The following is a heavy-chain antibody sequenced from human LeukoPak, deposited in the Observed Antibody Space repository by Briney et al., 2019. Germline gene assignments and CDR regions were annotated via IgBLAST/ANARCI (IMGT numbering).Heavy chain of an antibody. V-gene: IGHV3-23*01. CDR3: ANQYYYGSGSPKRRYYFDY. CDR2: ISGSGGST. Sequence: PGGSLRLSCAASGFTFSSYAMSWVRQAPGKGLEGVSAISGSGGSTYYADSVKGRFTISRDNSKNTLYLQMNSLRAEDTAVYYCANQYYYGSGSPKRRYYFDYWGQGTLVTVSS. CDR1: GFTFSSYA. D-gene: IGHD3-10*01. J-gene: IGHJ4*02.